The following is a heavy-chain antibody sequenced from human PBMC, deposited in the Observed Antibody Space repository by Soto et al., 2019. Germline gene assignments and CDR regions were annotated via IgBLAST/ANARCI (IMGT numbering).Heavy chain of an antibody. CDR3: ASLRGGADYVWGSYRYTPPGWFDP. V-gene: IGHV1-69*13. CDR2: IIPIFGTA. J-gene: IGHJ5*02. D-gene: IGHD3-16*02. CDR1: GGTFSSYA. Sequence: GASVKVSCKASGGTFSSYAISWVRQAPGQGLEWMGGIIPIFGTANYAQKFQGRVTITADESTSTAYMELSSLRSEDTAVYYCASLRGGADYVWGSYRYTPPGWFDPWGQGTLVTVSS.